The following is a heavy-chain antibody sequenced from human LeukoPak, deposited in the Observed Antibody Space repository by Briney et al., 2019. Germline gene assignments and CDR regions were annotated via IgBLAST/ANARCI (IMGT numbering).Heavy chain of an antibody. D-gene: IGHD5-18*01. Sequence: GGPLRLSCAASGFTFSSYAMTWVRQAPGKGLEWVSGISGSGGSTDYADSVKGRFTISRDNSKNTLYLQMNSLRAEDTAVYYCANLDTTMGIDYWGQGTLVTVSS. J-gene: IGHJ4*02. CDR3: ANLDTTMGIDY. V-gene: IGHV3-23*01. CDR2: ISGSGGST. CDR1: GFTFSSYA.